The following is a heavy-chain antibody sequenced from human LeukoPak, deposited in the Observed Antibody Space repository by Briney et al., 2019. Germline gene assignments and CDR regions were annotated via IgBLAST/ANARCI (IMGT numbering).Heavy chain of an antibody. J-gene: IGHJ4*02. CDR2: IYYTGTT. CDR3: ARAPNHYYFDY. Sequence: KPSETLSLNCTVSSGSITSYYWSWIRQPPGKGLEYIGHIYYTGTTDYNPSLKSLVTMSVDPSKNQFSVRLISVTASDTAVYFCARAPNHYYFDYWGQGTLVAVSS. CDR1: SGSITSYY. V-gene: IGHV4-59*01.